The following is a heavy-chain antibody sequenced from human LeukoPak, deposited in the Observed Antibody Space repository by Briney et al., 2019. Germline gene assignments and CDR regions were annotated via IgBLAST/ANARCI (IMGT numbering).Heavy chain of an antibody. CDR1: GYTFTGYY. D-gene: IGHD5-12*01. J-gene: IGHJ4*02. Sequence: ASVKVSCKASGYTFTGYYMHWVRQAPGQGLEWMGWINPNSGGTNYAQKFQGWVTMTRDTSISTAYMELSRLRSDDTAVYYCARGSQGYGYSGYANFDYWGQGTLVTVSS. CDR2: INPNSGGT. CDR3: ARGSQGYGYSGYANFDY. V-gene: IGHV1-2*04.